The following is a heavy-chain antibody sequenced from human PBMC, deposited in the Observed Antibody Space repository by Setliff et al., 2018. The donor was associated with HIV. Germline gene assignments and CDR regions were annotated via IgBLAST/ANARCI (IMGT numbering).Heavy chain of an antibody. V-gene: IGHV1-69*13. Sequence: SVKVSCKASGGTFSSYAISWVRQAPGHGLEWMGGIIPIFATSDYAQKFQGRVTISADESTSTAYMDLSSLRSDDTSVYYWAREGRPIYYFDYWSQGTLVTVSS. CDR3: AREGRPIYYFDY. J-gene: IGHJ4*02. CDR1: GGTFSSYA. D-gene: IGHD3-10*01. CDR2: IIPIFATS.